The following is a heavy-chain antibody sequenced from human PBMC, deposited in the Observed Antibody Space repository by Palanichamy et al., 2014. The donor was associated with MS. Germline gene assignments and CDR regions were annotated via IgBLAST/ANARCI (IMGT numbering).Heavy chain of an antibody. V-gene: IGHV3-30*18. CDR1: GFTFSSYG. D-gene: IGHD2-8*01. J-gene: IGHJ5*02. CDR2: ISYDGSNK. CDR3: AKDGEGYCTNGVCNNWFDP. Sequence: QVQLVESGGGVVQPGRSLRLSCAASGFTFSSYGMHWVRQAPGKGLEWVAVISYDGSNKYYADSVKGRFTISRDNSKNTLYLQMNNLRAEDTAVYYCAKDGEGYCTNGVCNNWFDPWGQGTLVTVSS.